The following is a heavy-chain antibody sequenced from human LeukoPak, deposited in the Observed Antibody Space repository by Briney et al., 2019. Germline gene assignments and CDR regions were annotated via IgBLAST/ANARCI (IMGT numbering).Heavy chain of an antibody. J-gene: IGHJ4*02. CDR3: AKPSEEGYGFDY. V-gene: IGHV3-23*01. CDR2: ISGSGGST. CDR1: GFTFSSYA. D-gene: IGHD5-12*01. Sequence: GGSLRLSCAASGFTFSSYAMSGVRQAPGKGLEWVSSISGSGGSTYYADSVKGRFTISRDNSRNTLYLQMNSLRAEDTAVYYCAKPSEEGYGFDYWGQGTLVTVSS.